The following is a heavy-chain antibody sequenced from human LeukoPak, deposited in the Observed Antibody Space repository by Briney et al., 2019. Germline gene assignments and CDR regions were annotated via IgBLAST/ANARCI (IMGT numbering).Heavy chain of an antibody. Sequence: ASVKVSCKASGYTFTSNYIHWVRQAPGQGLEWMGMIYPRDGSTSYAQKLQGRVTVTRDTSTRTVHMELSGLRSEDAAVYYCARDQEGFDYWGQGTLVTVSS. CDR2: IYPRDGST. CDR1: GYTFTSNY. V-gene: IGHV1-46*01. CDR3: ARDQEGFDY. J-gene: IGHJ4*02.